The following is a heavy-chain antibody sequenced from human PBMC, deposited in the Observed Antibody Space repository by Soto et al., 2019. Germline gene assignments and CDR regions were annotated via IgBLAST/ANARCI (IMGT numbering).Heavy chain of an antibody. J-gene: IGHJ3*02. CDR3: AKDKDYSSGRMHFDI. V-gene: IGHV3-9*01. D-gene: IGHD3-22*01. CDR1: GCSFDNYE. CDR2: ISWNSGSI. Sequence: SSLKVYCAASGCSFDNYEMHWVRQAPGKGLEWVSGISWNSGSIGYADSVKGRFTISRDNAKNSLYLQMNSLRAEDTALYYCAKDKDYSSGRMHFDIWRQGSTATGS.